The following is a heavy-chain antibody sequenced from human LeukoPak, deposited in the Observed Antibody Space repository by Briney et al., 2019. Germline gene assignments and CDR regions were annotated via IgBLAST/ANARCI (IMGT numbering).Heavy chain of an antibody. Sequence: SETLSLTCTVSGGSISSGDYYWSWIRRPPGKGLEWIGYIYYSGSTYYNPSLKSRVTISVDTSKNQFSLKLSSVTAADTAVYYCATSPTVTTYYFDYWGQGTLVTVSS. J-gene: IGHJ4*02. D-gene: IGHD4-17*01. V-gene: IGHV4-30-4*01. CDR2: IYYSGST. CDR3: ATSPTVTTYYFDY. CDR1: GGSISSGDYY.